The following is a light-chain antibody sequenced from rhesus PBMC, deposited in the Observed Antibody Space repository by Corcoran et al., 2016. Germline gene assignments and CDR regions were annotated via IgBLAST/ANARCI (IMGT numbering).Light chain of an antibody. CDR2: AAF. CDR3: QHGYGIPFT. CDR1: QGIRNN. J-gene: IGKJ3*01. V-gene: IGKV1S17*01. Sequence: DIRMTQSPSSLSASVGDRVTITCQASQGIRNNLAWYQQKPGKVPKLLIYAAFTLQSGVPSRFSGSGSGTDCALTISSLQPEDFATYYCQHGYGIPFTFGHGTKLDIK.